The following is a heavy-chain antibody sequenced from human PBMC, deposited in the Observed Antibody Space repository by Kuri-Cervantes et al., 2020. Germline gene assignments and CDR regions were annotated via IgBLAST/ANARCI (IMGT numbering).Heavy chain of an antibody. Sequence: GSLRLSCTISGYFISSGYYWGWIRQSPGKGLEWIGSIYYSGSTYYNPSLKSRATISVDTSKDQFSLKLSSVTAADTAVYYCARGGAKCSGGSCYSAYNYYYMDVWGKGTTVTVSS. J-gene: IGHJ6*03. CDR2: IYYSGST. CDR3: ARGGAKCSGGSCYSAYNYYYMDV. D-gene: IGHD2-15*01. CDR1: GYFISSGYY. V-gene: IGHV4-38-2*02.